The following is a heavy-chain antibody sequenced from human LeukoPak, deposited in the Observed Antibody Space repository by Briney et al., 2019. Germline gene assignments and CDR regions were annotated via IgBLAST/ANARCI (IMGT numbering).Heavy chain of an antibody. D-gene: IGHD6-6*01. CDR2: THYRSKWGN. V-gene: IGHV6-1*01. J-gene: IGHJ3*01. CDR1: GDSVSSYDAT. Sequence: SQTLSLTCAISGDSVSSYDATWNWIRQSPSRGLEWLGRTHYRSKWGNDYAVSVKSRITINPDTSKNQFSLHLNSVTPEDTAVYYCARVSSRAFDVWGQGTMVTVSP. CDR3: ARVSSRAFDV.